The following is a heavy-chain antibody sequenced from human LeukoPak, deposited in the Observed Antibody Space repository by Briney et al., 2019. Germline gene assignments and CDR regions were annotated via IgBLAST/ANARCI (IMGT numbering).Heavy chain of an antibody. J-gene: IGHJ4*02. CDR2: LYSDGNT. CDR1: GFTVITND. D-gene: IGHD1-14*01. CDR3: ARGVEPLAANTLAY. Sequence: GGSLRLSCAASGFTVITNDMTWVRQAPGKGLEWVSVLYSDGNTKYADSVQGRFTISRDNSKNTLYLEMNSLSTDETAVYYCARGVEPLAANTLAYWGQGTLVTASS. V-gene: IGHV3-53*01.